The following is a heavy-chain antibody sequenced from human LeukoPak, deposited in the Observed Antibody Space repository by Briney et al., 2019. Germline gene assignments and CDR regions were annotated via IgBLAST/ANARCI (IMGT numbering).Heavy chain of an antibody. CDR3: TRAAAGIFTY. Sequence: ASVKVSCKASGYTFTGYYMHWVRQAPGQGLEWMGWINPDSGGTNYAQKFQGRLTITRDTSINTAYMDLSSLGSDDTAVYFCTRAAAGIFTYWGQGSLVTVSS. CDR1: GYTFTGYY. D-gene: IGHD6-13*01. CDR2: INPDSGGT. J-gene: IGHJ4*02. V-gene: IGHV1-2*02.